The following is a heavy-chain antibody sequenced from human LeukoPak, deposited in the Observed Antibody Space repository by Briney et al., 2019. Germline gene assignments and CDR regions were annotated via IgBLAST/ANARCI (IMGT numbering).Heavy chain of an antibody. D-gene: IGHD6-25*01. CDR3: ARRAAAQDY. Sequence: GGSLRLFCAASGFTFYNNAINWVRQAPGKGLEWVSLTSGDGITTYFADSVKGRFTISRHNATNSLYLQMNGLRAEDTAVYYCARRAAAQDYWSQGTLVTVSS. J-gene: IGHJ4*02. CDR1: GFTFYNNA. V-gene: IGHV3-43*02. CDR2: TSGDGITT.